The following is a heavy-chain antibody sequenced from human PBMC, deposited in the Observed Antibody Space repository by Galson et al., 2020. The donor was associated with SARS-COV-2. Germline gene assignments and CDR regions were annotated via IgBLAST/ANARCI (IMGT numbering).Heavy chain of an antibody. CDR2: IYYSGSN. CDR3: ATRPIEVTIFGVVPHYFDY. Sequence: ETSETLSLTCTVSGGSISSGGYYWSWIRQHPGKGLEWIGYIYYSGSNYYNPYLKSRVTISVDTSKKQFSLKLSSVTAADTAVYYCATRPIEVTIFGVVPHYFDYWGQGTLVTVSS. V-gene: IGHV4-31*03. J-gene: IGHJ4*02. D-gene: IGHD3-3*01. CDR1: GGSISSGGYY.